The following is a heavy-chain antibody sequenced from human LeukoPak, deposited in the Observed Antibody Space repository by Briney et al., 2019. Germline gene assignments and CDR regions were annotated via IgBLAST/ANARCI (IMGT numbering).Heavy chain of an antibody. V-gene: IGHV3-30*03. J-gene: IGHJ4*02. CDR2: ISYDGSNK. CDR3: ATLGWDLAW. D-gene: IGHD1-26*01. CDR1: GFTFSSYG. Sequence: PGGSLRLSCAASGFTFSSYGMHWVRQAPGKGLEWVAVISYDGSNKYYADSVKGRFTITRDNSKNTLYLQMNSLRAEDTAVYYCATLGWDLAWWGQGTLVTGSS.